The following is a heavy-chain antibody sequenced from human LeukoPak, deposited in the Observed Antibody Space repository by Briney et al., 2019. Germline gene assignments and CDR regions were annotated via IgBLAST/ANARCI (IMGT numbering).Heavy chain of an antibody. Sequence: PSETLSLTCAVYGGSFSGYYWSWIRQPPGKGLEWIGEINHSGSTNYNPSLKSRVTISVHTSKNQFSLKLSSVTAADTAVYYCARVGDIVVVPAYNWFDPWGQGTLVTVSS. D-gene: IGHD2-2*01. CDR1: GGSFSGYY. J-gene: IGHJ5*02. CDR2: INHSGST. V-gene: IGHV4-34*01. CDR3: ARVGDIVVVPAYNWFDP.